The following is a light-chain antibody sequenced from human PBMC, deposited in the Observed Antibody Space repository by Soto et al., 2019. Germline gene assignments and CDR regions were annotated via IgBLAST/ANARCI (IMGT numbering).Light chain of an antibody. J-gene: IGLJ2*01. CDR1: SRDIGAYIY. CDR2: DVN. Sequence: QSVLTQPASVSGSPGQSITISCTGTSRDIGAYIYVSWFQQYPGRAPKCMIYDVNNRPSGASNRFSGSKSGNTASLTISGLQAEDEAVYFCTSYTTANTLALGGGTKLTVL. V-gene: IGLV2-14*01. CDR3: TSYTTANTLA.